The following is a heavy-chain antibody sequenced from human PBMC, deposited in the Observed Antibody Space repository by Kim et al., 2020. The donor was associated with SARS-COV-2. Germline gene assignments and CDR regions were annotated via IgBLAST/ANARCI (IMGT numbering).Heavy chain of an antibody. CDR1: GGSISSNY. V-gene: IGHV4-59*08. CDR3: AKAPRWLKDYYYYYMDV. Sequence: SVTLSLTCTVSGGSISSNYWSWIRQPPGKGLEWIGDISYSGSTNYNPSLASRVTISVDTSKNQFSLNLSSVTAADTAVYYCAKAPRWLKDYYYYYMDVWGTGTTVTVSS. CDR2: ISYSGST. J-gene: IGHJ6*03. D-gene: IGHD6-19*01.